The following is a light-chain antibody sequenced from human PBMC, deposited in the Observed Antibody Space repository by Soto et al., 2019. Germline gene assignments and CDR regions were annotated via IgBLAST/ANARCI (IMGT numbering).Light chain of an antibody. Sequence: DIQMTQSPSTLSASVGDTVTITCRASQSISIWLAWYQQKPGKAPNLLIYRASNFESGVPSRFSGSGSGTEFTLSIRSLQPDDFATYYCQQCYSYPWTFGQGTKVEIK. CDR1: QSISIW. CDR3: QQCYSYPWT. V-gene: IGKV1-5*03. J-gene: IGKJ1*01. CDR2: RAS.